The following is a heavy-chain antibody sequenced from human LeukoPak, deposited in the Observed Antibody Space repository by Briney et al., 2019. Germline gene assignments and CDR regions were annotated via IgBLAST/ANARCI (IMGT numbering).Heavy chain of an antibody. CDR2: IYYSGST. V-gene: IGHV4-59*08. J-gene: IGHJ4*02. CDR1: GGSISSYY. D-gene: IGHD2/OR15-2a*01. CDR3: ARLQRKEFYFDY. Sequence: PSETLSLTCTVSGGSISSYYWSWIRQPPGKGLEWIGYIYYSGSTNYNPSLKSRVTISVDTSKNQFSLKLSSVTAADTAVYYCARLQRKEFYFDYWGQGTLVTVSS.